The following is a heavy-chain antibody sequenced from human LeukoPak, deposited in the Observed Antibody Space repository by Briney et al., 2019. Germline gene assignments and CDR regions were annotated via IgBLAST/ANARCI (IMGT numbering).Heavy chain of an antibody. D-gene: IGHD1-26*01. J-gene: IGHJ3*02. CDR3: ARQWGRPFDI. Sequence: GESLKISCKGSGYSITNFWIGWVRQMPGKGLEWMGIIYPGDSDTTYSPSFQGQVTISADKSTSTAYLQWSSLKASDTAMYYCARQWGRPFDIWGQGTMVTVSS. CDR2: IYPGDSDT. CDR1: GYSITNFW. V-gene: IGHV5-51*01.